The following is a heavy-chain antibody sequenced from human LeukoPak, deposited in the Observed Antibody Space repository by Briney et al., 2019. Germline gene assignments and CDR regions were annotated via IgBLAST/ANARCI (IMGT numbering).Heavy chain of an antibody. CDR2: IYHDDNS. J-gene: IGHJ4*02. V-gene: IGHV4-4*02. Sequence: PSGTLSLTCAVSGGSITCTNWWSWVRQPPGRGLEWIGEIYHDDNSNYDPSLKSRVTISVDKSKNQFSLKLSSVTAADTAVYYCAGHSGWTGPDFWGQGTLVTVSS. D-gene: IGHD6-19*01. CDR3: AGHSGWTGPDF. CDR1: GGSITCTNW.